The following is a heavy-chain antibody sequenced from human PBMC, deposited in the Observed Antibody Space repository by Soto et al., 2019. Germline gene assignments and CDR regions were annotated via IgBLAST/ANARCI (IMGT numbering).Heavy chain of an antibody. CDR1: GFTFSSYS. V-gene: IGHV3-48*02. CDR2: ISSSSSTI. CDR3: ASTVIVVAPDAFDI. J-gene: IGHJ3*02. Sequence: GGSLRLSCAASGFTFSSYSMNWVRQAPGKGLEWVSYISSSSSTIYYADSVKGRFTISRDNAKNSLYLQMNSLRDEDTAVYYCASTVIVVAPDAFDIWGQGTMVTVSS. D-gene: IGHD3-22*01.